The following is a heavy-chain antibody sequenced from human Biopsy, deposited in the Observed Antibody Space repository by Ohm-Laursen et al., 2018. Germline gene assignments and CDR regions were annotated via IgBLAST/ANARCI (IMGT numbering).Heavy chain of an antibody. CDR3: ARDLTWGSYFDS. D-gene: IGHD3-16*01. CDR1: GFTFSSYG. CDR2: IWYDGSDK. Sequence: SLRLSCAASGFTFSSYGMHWVRQAPGKGLEWVALIWYDGSDKYYAGSVKGRFTISRDNSKNTLYLQMNSLRAEDTAVYYCARDLTWGSYFDSWGQGSLVTVSS. V-gene: IGHV3-33*01. J-gene: IGHJ4*02.